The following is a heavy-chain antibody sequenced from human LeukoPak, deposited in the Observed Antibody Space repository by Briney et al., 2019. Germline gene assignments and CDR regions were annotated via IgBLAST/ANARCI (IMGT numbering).Heavy chain of an antibody. V-gene: IGHV3-30*02. CDR1: GFTFSSYG. Sequence: GGSLRLSCAASGFTFSSYGMHWVRQAPGKGLEWVAVIWYDGSNKYYADSVKGRFTISRDNSKNTLYLQMNSLRAEDTAVYYCAKDRVGAPGTFDYWGQGTLVTVSS. D-gene: IGHD1-26*01. CDR3: AKDRVGAPGTFDY. J-gene: IGHJ4*02. CDR2: IWYDGSNK.